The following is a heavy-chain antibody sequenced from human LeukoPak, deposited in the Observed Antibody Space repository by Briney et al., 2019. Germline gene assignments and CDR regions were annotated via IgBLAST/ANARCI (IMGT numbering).Heavy chain of an antibody. CDR3: ARQSFTTHVDY. CDR2: IYYSGST. Sequence: SETLSLTCTVSGGSISSSSYYWGWIRQPPGKGLEWIGYIYYSGSTNCNPSLKSRVTISRDTPKNQFSLKLSSVTAADTAVYYCARQSFTTHVDYWGQGTLVTVSS. CDR1: GGSISSSSYY. D-gene: IGHD1-1*01. J-gene: IGHJ4*02. V-gene: IGHV4-61*05.